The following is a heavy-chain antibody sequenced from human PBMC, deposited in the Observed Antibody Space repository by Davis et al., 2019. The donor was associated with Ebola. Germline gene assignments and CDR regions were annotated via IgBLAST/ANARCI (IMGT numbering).Heavy chain of an antibody. V-gene: IGHV3-74*01. CDR1: EFTFSGYN. J-gene: IGHJ4*02. CDR3: ARSVYSSSWRPDY. Sequence: HTGGSLRLSCAASEFTFSGYNMNWVRQAPGKGLEWVSRINGDGINIDYASSVKGRFTISRDNANNRVYLQMISLRVEDTAVYYCARSVYSSSWRPDYWGQGTLVTVSS. D-gene: IGHD6-13*01. CDR2: INGDGINI.